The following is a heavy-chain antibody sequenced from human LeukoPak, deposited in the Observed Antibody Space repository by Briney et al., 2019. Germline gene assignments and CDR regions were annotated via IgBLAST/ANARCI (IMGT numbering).Heavy chain of an antibody. V-gene: IGHV3-74*01. CDR1: GFTFSSYW. CDR3: TRAITYFYGSVTYDWFDS. J-gene: IGHJ5*01. CDR2: IKSDGST. Sequence: GGSLRLSCAASGFTFSSYWMHWVRQTPGKGLMWVARIKSDGSTIYADPVQGRFTISRDNAKNTVYLQMNSLRVDDTAIYYCTRAITYFYGSVTYDWFDSWGQGTRVTVSS. D-gene: IGHD3-10*01.